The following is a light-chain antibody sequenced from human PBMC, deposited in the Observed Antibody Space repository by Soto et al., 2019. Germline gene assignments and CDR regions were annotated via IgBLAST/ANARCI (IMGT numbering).Light chain of an antibody. Sequence: QSVLTQPPSASGTPAQRVTISCSGSRSNIGSNYLDWYHQLQRTAPKLLIYKHHQGPSGVPDRFSGSKSGTSASLAISGLRYEHEAAYYCAAWDDSLSGVVFGGGTNVTVL. CDR1: RSNIGSNY. CDR3: AAWDDSLSGVV. CDR2: KHH. J-gene: IGLJ3*02. V-gene: IGLV1-47*01.